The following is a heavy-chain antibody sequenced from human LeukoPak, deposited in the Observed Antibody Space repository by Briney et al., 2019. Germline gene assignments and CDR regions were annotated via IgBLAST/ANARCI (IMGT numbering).Heavy chain of an antibody. D-gene: IGHD1-26*01. J-gene: IGHJ4*02. V-gene: IGHV4-39*07. CDR2: IYYSGST. CDR3: AREGSGSYGFDY. Sequence: PGGSLRLSCAASGFTVSSNYMSWIRQPPGKGLEWIGSIYYSGSTYYNPSLKSRVTISVDTSKNQFSLKLSSVTAADTAVYYCAREGSGSYGFDYWGQGTLVTVSS. CDR1: GFTVSSNY.